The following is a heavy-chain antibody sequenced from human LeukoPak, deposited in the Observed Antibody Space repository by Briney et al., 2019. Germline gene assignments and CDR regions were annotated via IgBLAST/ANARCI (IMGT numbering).Heavy chain of an antibody. J-gene: IGHJ6*02. CDR2: IYYSGST. D-gene: IGHD6-13*01. Sequence: SETLSLTCTVSGGSISSYYWSWIRQPPGKGLEWIGYIYYSGSTNYNPSLKSRVTISVDTSKNQFSLKLSSVTAADTAVYYCARQSYSSSWYNYYYGMDVWGQGTTVTVSS. V-gene: IGHV4-59*08. CDR3: ARQSYSSSWYNYYYGMDV. CDR1: GGSISSYY.